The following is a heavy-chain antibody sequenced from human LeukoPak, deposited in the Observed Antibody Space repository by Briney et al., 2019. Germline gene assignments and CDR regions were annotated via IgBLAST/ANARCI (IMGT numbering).Heavy chain of an antibody. Sequence: GGSLRLSCAASGFTFKNYAMNWVRQAPGKGLEWVSSISGGGETTYYADSAKGRFTISRDNSQNTLYLQMNSLRAEDTAVYYCARDYADYVGYFFFDYWGQGTLVTVSS. J-gene: IGHJ4*02. CDR2: ISGGGETT. CDR1: GFTFKNYA. V-gene: IGHV3-23*01. D-gene: IGHD4-17*01. CDR3: ARDYADYVGYFFFDY.